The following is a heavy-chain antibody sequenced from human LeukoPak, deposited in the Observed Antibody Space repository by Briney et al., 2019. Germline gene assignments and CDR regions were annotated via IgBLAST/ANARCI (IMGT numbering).Heavy chain of an antibody. J-gene: IGHJ3*02. CDR3: ARESGTPSGAFDI. Sequence: SETPSLTCTVSGGSISSYYWNWIRQPPGKGLEWIGYMYYTGSTNYNPSLKSRVTISVDTSKNQFSLKVRSVTAADTAVYYCARESGTPSGAFDIWGQGTMVTVSS. V-gene: IGHV4-59*01. D-gene: IGHD1-26*01. CDR2: MYYTGST. CDR1: GGSISSYY.